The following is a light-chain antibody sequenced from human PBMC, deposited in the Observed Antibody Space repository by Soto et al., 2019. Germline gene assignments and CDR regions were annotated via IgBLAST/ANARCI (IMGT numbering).Light chain of an antibody. Sequence: EIVLTQSPGTLSLSPGERATLSCRASQSVSSSYLAWYQQKPGQAPRLLIYGASSRTTGFPDRFSGSGSGTDFTLAISRLEPEDFAVYYCQQYCSSPFTFGPGTKVDIK. CDR1: QSVSSSY. J-gene: IGKJ3*01. CDR3: QQYCSSPFT. V-gene: IGKV3-20*01. CDR2: GAS.